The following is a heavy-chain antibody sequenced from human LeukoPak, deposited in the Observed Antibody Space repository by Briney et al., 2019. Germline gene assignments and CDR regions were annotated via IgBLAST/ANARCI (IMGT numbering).Heavy chain of an antibody. J-gene: IGHJ3*02. CDR1: GGTFSSYA. V-gene: IGHV1-69*13. Sequence: EASVNVSCKASGGTFSSYAISRVRQAPGQGLEWMGGIIPIFGTANYAQKFQGRVTITADESTSTAYMELSSLRSEDTAVYYCAEGGDGAFDIWGQGTMVTVSS. D-gene: IGHD1-26*01. CDR3: AEGGDGAFDI. CDR2: IIPIFGTA.